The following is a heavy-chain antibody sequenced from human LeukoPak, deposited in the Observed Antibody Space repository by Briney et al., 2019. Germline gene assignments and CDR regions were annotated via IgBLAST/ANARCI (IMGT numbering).Heavy chain of an antibody. V-gene: IGHV5-51*01. CDR3: ASNRGSNYYYKDV. Sequence: GDSLKISFKGSGSSFTSYWIGWARPRPGKGLGWKGIIYPGDSDTRYSPSFQGQVTISADKFIISASLSWVSMKSSDTAMYYCASNRGSNYYYKDVWGKGTTVTVSS. CDR2: IYPGDSDT. CDR1: GSSFTSYW. D-gene: IGHD1-26*01. J-gene: IGHJ6*03.